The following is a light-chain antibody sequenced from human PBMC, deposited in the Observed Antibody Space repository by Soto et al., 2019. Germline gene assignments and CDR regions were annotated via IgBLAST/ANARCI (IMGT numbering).Light chain of an antibody. CDR2: AAS. CDR3: QQYGSAPRT. J-gene: IGKJ1*01. CDR1: LSINKNY. V-gene: IGKV3-20*01. Sequence: EVVLTQSPGTLSLSPGERATLSCRANLSINKNYLAWYQQKPGQAPRLLIYAASSRATGIPDRFSGGGYGTIFTITIGRLEPEDFAFYYCQQYGSAPRTFGQGTKVEVK.